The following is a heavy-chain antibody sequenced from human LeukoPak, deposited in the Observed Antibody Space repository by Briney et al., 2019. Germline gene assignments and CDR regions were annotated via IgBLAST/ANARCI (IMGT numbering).Heavy chain of an antibody. Sequence: GGSLRLSCTASGFTFSNYWMHWVRQAPGKGLVWVSRISGDGMNTAYADSVKGQFTISRDNAKNTLYLQMNSLRVEDTAVYYCTRTSYYFDSWGQGTLVTVSS. CDR3: TRTSYYFDS. CDR2: ISGDGMNT. J-gene: IGHJ4*02. CDR1: GFTFSNYW. V-gene: IGHV3-74*01. D-gene: IGHD3-16*01.